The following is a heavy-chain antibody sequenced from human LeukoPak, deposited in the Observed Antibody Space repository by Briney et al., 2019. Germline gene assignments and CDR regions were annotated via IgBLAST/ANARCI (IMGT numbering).Heavy chain of an antibody. Sequence: PGGSLRLSCAASGFTFNSYWMNWVRQAPGKGLEWVANIKRDGSEKYYVDSVKGRFTISRDNAKNSLDLQMNSLRAEDTAVYYCARDPHVGGWHIYYYYYGMDVWGQGTTVTVSS. D-gene: IGHD6-19*01. V-gene: IGHV3-7*01. CDR1: GFTFNSYW. J-gene: IGHJ6*02. CDR3: ARDPHVGGWHIYYYYYGMDV. CDR2: IKRDGSEK.